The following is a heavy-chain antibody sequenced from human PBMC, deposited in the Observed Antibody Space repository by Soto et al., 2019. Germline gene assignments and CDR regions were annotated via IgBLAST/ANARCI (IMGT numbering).Heavy chain of an antibody. CDR1: GFTFSSYA. CDR3: ARGADWFDS. J-gene: IGHJ5*01. Sequence: QVQLVESGGGVVQPGRPLRLSCAASGFTFSSYAVHWVRQAPGKGLEWVAVISHDRSNKYYADSMKGPFTISRDNSKNTLYLQMNTLRPEDTAVYYCARGADWFDSWGQGTLVTVSS. V-gene: IGHV3-30-3*01. CDR2: ISHDRSNK.